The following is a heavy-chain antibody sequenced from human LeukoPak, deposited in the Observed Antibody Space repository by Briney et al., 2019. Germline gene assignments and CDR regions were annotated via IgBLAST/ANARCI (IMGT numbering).Heavy chain of an antibody. D-gene: IGHD3-22*01. CDR3: ARGRRIYYDSSGYRVFDY. J-gene: IGHJ4*02. Sequence: SETLSLTCAVYGGSFSGYYWSWIRQPPGKGLEWIGEINHSGSTNYNPSLKSRVTISVDTSRNQFSLKLSSVTAADTAVYYCARGRRIYYDSSGYRVFDYWGQGTLVTISS. V-gene: IGHV4-34*01. CDR1: GGSFSGYY. CDR2: INHSGST.